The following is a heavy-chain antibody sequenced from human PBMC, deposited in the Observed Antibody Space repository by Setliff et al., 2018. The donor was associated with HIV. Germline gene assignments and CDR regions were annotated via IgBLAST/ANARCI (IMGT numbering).Heavy chain of an antibody. CDR1: GSSFRSGIYY. J-gene: IGHJ1*01. CDR2: IAYSGST. CDR3: ASRWIVVVTMSMPDEFFVH. Sequence: SETLSLTCNVSGSSFRSGIYYWTWIRQQPGKGLEWIGYIAYSGSTYYNPSLMGRVTISVDMSRNQFPLTLNSVTVSETATYYCASRWIVVVTMSMPDEFFVHWGHGTLVTVSS. D-gene: IGHD2-21*02. V-gene: IGHV4-39*01.